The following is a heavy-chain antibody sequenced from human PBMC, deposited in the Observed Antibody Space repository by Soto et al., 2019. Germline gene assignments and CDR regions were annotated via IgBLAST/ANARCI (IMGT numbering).Heavy chain of an antibody. Sequence: SVKVSCKASGYTFTRYGISWVRQAPGQGLEWMGRIIPILGIANYAQKFQGRVTITADKSTSTAYMELSSLRSEDTAVYYCARDSSDTAMADNWFDPWGQGTLVTVSS. CDR2: IIPILGIA. J-gene: IGHJ5*02. CDR1: GYTFTRYG. V-gene: IGHV1-69*04. D-gene: IGHD5-18*01. CDR3: ARDSSDTAMADNWFDP.